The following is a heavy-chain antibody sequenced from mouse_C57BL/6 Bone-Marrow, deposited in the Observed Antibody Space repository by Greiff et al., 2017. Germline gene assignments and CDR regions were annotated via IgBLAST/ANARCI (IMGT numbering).Heavy chain of an antibody. CDR2: ISSGSSTI. Sequence: EVMLVESGGGLVKPGGSLKLSCAASGFTFSDYGMHWVRQAPEKGLEWVAYISSGSSTIYYADTVKGRFTISRDNAKNTLFLQMTSLRSEDTAMYYCGRKRLRRTGFAYWGQGTLVTVSA. CDR1: GFTFSDYG. D-gene: IGHD2-4*01. CDR3: GRKRLRRTGFAY. J-gene: IGHJ3*01. V-gene: IGHV5-17*01.